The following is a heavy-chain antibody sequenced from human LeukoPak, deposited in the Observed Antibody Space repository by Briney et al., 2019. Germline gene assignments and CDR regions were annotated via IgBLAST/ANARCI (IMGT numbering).Heavy chain of an antibody. V-gene: IGHV4-34*01. CDR1: GGSFSGYY. J-gene: IGHJ5*02. Sequence: SETLSLTCAVYGGSFSGYYWSWIRQPPGKRLEWIGEINHSGSTNYNPSLKSRVTISVDTSKNQFSLKLSSVTAADTAAYYCARGVYCSGGSCYSWGVRNWFDPWGQGTLVTVSS. D-gene: IGHD2-15*01. CDR3: ARGVYCSGGSCYSWGVRNWFDP. CDR2: INHSGST.